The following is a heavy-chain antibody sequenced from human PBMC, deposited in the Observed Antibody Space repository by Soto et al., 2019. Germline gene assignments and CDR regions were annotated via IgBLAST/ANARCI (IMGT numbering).Heavy chain of an antibody. Sequence: QVQLVQSGAEVKKPGASVKVSCKASGYTFTSYDINWVRQATGQGLEWMGWMNPNSGNTGYAQKFQGRVTMTRHTSISTAYMGLSSLRSEDTAVYYCAGVGPAQTSGSLVYWGQGALVTVSS. CDR2: MNPNSGNT. CDR1: GYTFTSYD. J-gene: IGHJ4*02. CDR3: AGVGPAQTSGSLVY. V-gene: IGHV1-8*01. D-gene: IGHD3-10*01.